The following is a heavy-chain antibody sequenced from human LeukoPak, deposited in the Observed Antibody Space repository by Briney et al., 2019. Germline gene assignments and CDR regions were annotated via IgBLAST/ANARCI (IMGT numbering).Heavy chain of an antibody. V-gene: IGHV3-21*01. J-gene: IGHJ3*02. Sequence: GGSLRLSCAASGFTFSSYSMNWVRQAPGKGLEWVSSISSSSSYIYYADSVKGRFTISRDNAKNSLYLQMNSLRAEDTAVYYCARGLAAAVAFDIWGQGTMVTVSS. CDR3: ARGLAAAVAFDI. CDR1: GFTFSSYS. CDR2: ISSSSSYI. D-gene: IGHD6-13*01.